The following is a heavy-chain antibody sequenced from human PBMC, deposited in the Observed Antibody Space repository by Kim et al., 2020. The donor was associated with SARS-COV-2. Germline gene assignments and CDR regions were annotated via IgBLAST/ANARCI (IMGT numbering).Heavy chain of an antibody. D-gene: IGHD1-26*01. CDR1: GGSISSYY. Sequence: SETLSLTCTVSGGSISSYYWSWIRQPPGKGLEWIGYIYYSGSTNYNPSLKSRVTISVDTSKNQFSLKLSSVTAADTAVYYCARDRSWVGATLRGAFDYWGQGTLVTVSS. V-gene: IGHV4-59*13. CDR2: IYYSGST. CDR3: ARDRSWVGATLRGAFDY. J-gene: IGHJ4*02.